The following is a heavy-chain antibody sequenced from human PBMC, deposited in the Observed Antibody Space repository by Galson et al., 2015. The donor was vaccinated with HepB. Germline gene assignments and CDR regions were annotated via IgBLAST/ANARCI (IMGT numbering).Heavy chain of an antibody. CDR1: GFIFSNYA. CDR3: AKEDATLSNTYYFDY. Sequence: SLRLSCAASGFIFSNYAMGWVRQAPGKGLQWVSSISGTGSTTYYAGSVKGRFTISRDNSKNTVYLQMNSLRAEDTAVYYCAKEDATLSNTYYFDYWGQGTLLTVSS. V-gene: IGHV3-23*01. D-gene: IGHD2-2*01. CDR2: ISGTGSTT. J-gene: IGHJ4*02.